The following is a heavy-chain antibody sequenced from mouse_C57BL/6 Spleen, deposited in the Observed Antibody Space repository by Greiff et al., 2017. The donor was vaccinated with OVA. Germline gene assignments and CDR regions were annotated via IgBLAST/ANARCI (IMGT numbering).Heavy chain of an antibody. CDR2: IWRGGST. D-gene: IGHD2-4*01. J-gene: IGHJ4*01. Sequence: QVQLQQPGPGLVQPSQSLSITCTVSGFSLTSYGVHWVRQSPGKGLEWLGVIWRGGSTDYNAAFMSRLSITKDNSKSQVFFKMNSLQADDTAIYYCAKNRGIYYDYDEGDYWGQGTSVTVSS. CDR1: GFSLTSYG. V-gene: IGHV2-5*01. CDR3: AKNRGIYYDYDEGDY.